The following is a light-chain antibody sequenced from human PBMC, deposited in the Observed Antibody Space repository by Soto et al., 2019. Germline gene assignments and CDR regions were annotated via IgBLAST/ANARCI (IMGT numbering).Light chain of an antibody. Sequence: DIQMTQSPSTLSASVGDRITITCRASQSISSWLARYQQKPGKAPKLLIYKASSLESGVPSRFSGSGSGTEVTLTISSLQPDDSATYYCKQYNSYPTFGGGTKLEIK. CDR3: KQYNSYPT. CDR1: QSISSW. V-gene: IGKV1-5*03. J-gene: IGKJ4*01. CDR2: KAS.